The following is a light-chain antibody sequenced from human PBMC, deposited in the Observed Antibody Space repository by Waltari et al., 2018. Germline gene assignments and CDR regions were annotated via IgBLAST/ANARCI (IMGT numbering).Light chain of an antibody. J-gene: IGKJ4*01. Sequence: DIQMTQSPSPLSASVGDRVTITCRASQGISNYLAWYQQKPGKVPKLLIYAASTLQSGVPTRFSGSGSGTDFTRTISSLQPEDVATYYCQKYNSALALTFGGGTKVEIK. V-gene: IGKV1-27*01. CDR2: AAS. CDR3: QKYNSALALT. CDR1: QGISNY.